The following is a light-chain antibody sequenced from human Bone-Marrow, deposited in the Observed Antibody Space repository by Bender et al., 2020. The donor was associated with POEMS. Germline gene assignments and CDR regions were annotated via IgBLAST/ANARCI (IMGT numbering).Light chain of an antibody. CDR3: CSYAGTYTWV. V-gene: IGLV1-47*02. CDR1: TSNIEKNY. J-gene: IGLJ3*02. CDR2: TNN. Sequence: QSVLTQPPSASGTPGQRVTISCSGSTSNIEKNYVYWYQQVPGTAPRLLIYTNNERPSGVPDRFSGSKSGNTASLTISGLQAEDEADYYCCSYAGTYTWVFGGGTKLTVL.